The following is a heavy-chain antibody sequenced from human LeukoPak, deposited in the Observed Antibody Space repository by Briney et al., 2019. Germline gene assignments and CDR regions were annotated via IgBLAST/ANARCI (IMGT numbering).Heavy chain of an antibody. J-gene: IGHJ4*02. D-gene: IGHD6-19*01. V-gene: IGHV3-30*18. CDR1: GFTFGDYA. Sequence: GGSLRLSCTASGFTFGDYAMSWFRQAPGKGLEWVAVISYDGSNKYYADSVKGRFTISRDNSKNTLYLQMNSLRAEDTAVYYCAKSPSSVWLVDYWGQGTLVTVSS. CDR3: AKSPSSVWLVDY. CDR2: ISYDGSNK.